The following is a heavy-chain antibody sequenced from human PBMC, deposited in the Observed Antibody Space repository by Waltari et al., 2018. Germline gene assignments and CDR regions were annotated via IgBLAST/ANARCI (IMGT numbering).Heavy chain of an antibody. Sequence: EVQQLEAGGGLVQPGGSLRLTCAAPGFSFSSYAMSWVRQAPGKGLEWVSAISGSGGSTYYADSVKGRFTISRDNSKNTLYLQMNSLRAEDTAVYYCAKARGSSSWYWYFDYWGQGTLVTVSS. CDR1: GFSFSSYA. V-gene: IGHV3-23*01. CDR3: AKARGSSSWYWYFDY. CDR2: ISGSGGST. D-gene: IGHD6-13*01. J-gene: IGHJ4*02.